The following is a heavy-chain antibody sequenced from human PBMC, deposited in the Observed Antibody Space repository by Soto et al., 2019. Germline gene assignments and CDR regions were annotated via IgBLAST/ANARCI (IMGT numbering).Heavy chain of an antibody. CDR2: IWHDGITK. D-gene: IGHD1-7*01. J-gene: IGHJ6*02. CDR1: GFNFKNYG. Sequence: VPLVESGGGVVQPGRSLRLSCAASGFNFKNYGMHWVRQAPGKGLEWVAVIWHDGITKNYADSVKGRFTISRDNFKNTMYLEMNSLRAEDTAVYYCARDLMELPYYYGMDVWGQGTTVTVSS. V-gene: IGHV3-33*01. CDR3: ARDLMELPYYYGMDV.